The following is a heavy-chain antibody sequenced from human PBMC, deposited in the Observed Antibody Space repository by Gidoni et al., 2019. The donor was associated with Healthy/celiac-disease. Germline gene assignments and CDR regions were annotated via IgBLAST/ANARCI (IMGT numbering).Heavy chain of an antibody. J-gene: IGHJ3*02. V-gene: IGHV4-59*01. D-gene: IGHD3-9*01. CDR2: IYYSGST. Sequence: QVQLQESGPGLVKPSETLSLTCTVSGGSISSYYWSWIRQPPGKGLGWIGYIYYSGSTNYNPSLKSRVTISVDTSKNQFSLKLSSVTAADTAVYYCARDQGWVTGYDAFDIWGQGTMVTVSS. CDR1: GGSISSYY. CDR3: ARDQGWVTGYDAFDI.